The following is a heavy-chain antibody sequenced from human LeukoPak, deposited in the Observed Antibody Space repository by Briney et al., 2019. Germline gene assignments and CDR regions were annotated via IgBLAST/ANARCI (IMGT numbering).Heavy chain of an antibody. CDR3: AAAYGEGWFDP. Sequence: GESLRLSCAASGFNLSTYGMHWVRQAPGKGLEWAADIWYDGNNKFYADSVKGRFTISRDNSKNTVHLQMYSLRNEDTAVYYCAAAYGEGWFDPWGQGTQVTVSS. CDR1: GFNLSTYG. CDR2: IWYDGNNK. D-gene: IGHD4-17*01. J-gene: IGHJ5*02. V-gene: IGHV3-33*01.